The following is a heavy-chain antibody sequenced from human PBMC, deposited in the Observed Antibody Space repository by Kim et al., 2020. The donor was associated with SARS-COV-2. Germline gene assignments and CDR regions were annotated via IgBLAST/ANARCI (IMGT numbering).Heavy chain of an antibody. J-gene: IGHJ2*01. V-gene: IGHV3-74*01. D-gene: IGHD2-21*01. Sequence: AGSVRGHFTVSRDNVKKTVYLQMNSLTVEDTGVYYCARDRGIVGHDWYFDVWGRGTLVTVSS. CDR3: ARDRGIVGHDWYFDV.